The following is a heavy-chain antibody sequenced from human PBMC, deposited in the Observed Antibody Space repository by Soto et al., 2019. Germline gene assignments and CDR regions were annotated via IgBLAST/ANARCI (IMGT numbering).Heavy chain of an antibody. CDR2: IYPGDSDT. V-gene: IGHV5-51*01. D-gene: IGHD2-15*01. Sequence: EVQLVQSGAEVKKPGESLKISCKGSGYSFTSYWIGWVRQMPGKGLEWMGIIYPGDSDTRYSPSFQGQVTISADKSISTAYLQWSSLKASDTAMYYCARRCCSGGSLPNHYYYYGMDVWGQGTTVTVSS. J-gene: IGHJ6*02. CDR1: GYSFTSYW. CDR3: ARRCCSGGSLPNHYYYYGMDV.